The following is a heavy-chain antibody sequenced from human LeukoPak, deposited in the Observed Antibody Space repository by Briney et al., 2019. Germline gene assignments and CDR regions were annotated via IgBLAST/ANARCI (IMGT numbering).Heavy chain of an antibody. Sequence: GGSLRRSCAASGFTFSSYSMNWVRQAPGKGLEWVSSISSSSSYIYYADSVKGRFTISRDNAKNSLYLQMNSLRAEDTAVYYCARDDGGLFDYWGQGTLVTVSS. CDR1: GFTFSSYS. CDR3: ARDDGGLFDY. D-gene: IGHD4-23*01. CDR2: ISSSSSYI. V-gene: IGHV3-21*01. J-gene: IGHJ4*02.